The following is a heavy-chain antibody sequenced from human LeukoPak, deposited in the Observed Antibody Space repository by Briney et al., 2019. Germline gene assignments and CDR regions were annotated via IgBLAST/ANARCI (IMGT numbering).Heavy chain of an antibody. D-gene: IGHD3-10*01. CDR2: MNPNSGNT. CDR3: AIPMVRVTYHFDY. CDR1: GYTFTSYD. J-gene: IGHJ4*02. V-gene: IGHV1-8*01. Sequence: ASVKVSCKASGYTFTSYDINWVRQVTGQGLEWMGRMNPNSGNTGYAQKFQGRVTMTRNTSISTAYMELSSLRSEDTAVYYCAIPMVRVTYHFDYWGQGTLVTVSS.